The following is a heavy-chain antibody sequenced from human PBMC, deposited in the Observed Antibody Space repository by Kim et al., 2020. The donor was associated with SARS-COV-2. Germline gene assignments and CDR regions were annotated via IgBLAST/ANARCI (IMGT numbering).Heavy chain of an antibody. CDR2: IIPIFGTA. Sequence: SVKVSCKASGGTFSSYAISWVRQAPGQGLEWMGGIIPIFGTANYAQKFQGRVTITADESTSTAYMELSSLRSEDTAVYYCARYCSGGSCYPYYYYGMDVWGQGTTVTVSS. J-gene: IGHJ6*02. D-gene: IGHD2-15*01. CDR1: GGTFSSYA. CDR3: ARYCSGGSCYPYYYYGMDV. V-gene: IGHV1-69*13.